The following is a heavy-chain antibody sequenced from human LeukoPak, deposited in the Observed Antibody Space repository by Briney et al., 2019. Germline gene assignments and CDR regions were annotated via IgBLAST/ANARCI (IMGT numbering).Heavy chain of an antibody. CDR3: ARGRVVVTAILQYYYYMDV. J-gene: IGHJ6*03. CDR2: IIAIFGTA. D-gene: IGHD2-21*02. CDR1: GGTFSSYA. Sequence: SVKVSCKASGGTFSSYAISWVRQAPGQGLEWMGRIIAIFGTANYAQKFQGRVTITTDESTSTAYMELSSLRSEDTAVYYCARGRVVVTAILQYYYYMDVWGKGTTVTVSS. V-gene: IGHV1-69*05.